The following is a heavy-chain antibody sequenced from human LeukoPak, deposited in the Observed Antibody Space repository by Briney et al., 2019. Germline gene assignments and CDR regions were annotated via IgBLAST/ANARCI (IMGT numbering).Heavy chain of an antibody. CDR1: GFTFSSYS. CDR2: ISSSSSYI. Sequence: GGSLRLSCAASGFTFSSYSMNRVRQAPGKGLEWVSSISSSSSYIYYADSVKGRFTISRDNAKNSLYLQMNSLRAEDTAVYYCARGIKGGYDRLDPWGQGTLVTVSS. V-gene: IGHV3-21*01. D-gene: IGHD5-12*01. CDR3: ARGIKGGYDRLDP. J-gene: IGHJ5*02.